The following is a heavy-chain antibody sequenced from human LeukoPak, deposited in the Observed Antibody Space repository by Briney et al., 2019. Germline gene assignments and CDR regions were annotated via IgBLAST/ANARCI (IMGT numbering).Heavy chain of an antibody. J-gene: IGHJ4*02. CDR2: IYPRDAST. CDR1: GYSFTSNY. V-gene: IGHV1-46*01. CDR3: ARDQEGFDY. Sequence: ASVKVSCKVSGYSFTSNYIHWVRQAPGQGLEWMGMIYPRDASTSYAQRFQDRVTVTRDTSTSTVHMELSGLRSEDTAVYYCARDQEGFDYWGQGTLVTVSS.